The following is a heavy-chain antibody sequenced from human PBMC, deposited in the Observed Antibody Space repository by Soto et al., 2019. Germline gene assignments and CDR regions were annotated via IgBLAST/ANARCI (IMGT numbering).Heavy chain of an antibody. D-gene: IGHD2-8*01. Sequence: EVQLVESGGGLVQPGGSLRLSCAASGFTFSSYWMHWVRQAPGKGLVWVSRINSDGSSTSYADSVKGRFTISRDNAKNTLYLQMNSLRADDTAVYYCAHLGYCTNGVCTSIGYWGQGTLVTVSS. CDR2: INSDGSST. CDR3: AHLGYCTNGVCTSIGY. V-gene: IGHV3-74*01. CDR1: GFTFSSYW. J-gene: IGHJ4*02.